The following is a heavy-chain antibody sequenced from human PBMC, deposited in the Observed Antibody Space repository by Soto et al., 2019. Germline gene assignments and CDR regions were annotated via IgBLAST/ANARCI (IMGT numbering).Heavy chain of an antibody. CDR1: GYTFTNYA. CDR2: INGGNGDT. D-gene: IGHD2-2*01. V-gene: IGHV1-3*01. CDR3: ASAYCSSNTCGWFDP. J-gene: IGHJ5*02. Sequence: GASVKVSCKASGYTFTNYAMYWVRQAPGQRLEWMGWINGGNGDTKYSQKFQGRVTITRDKSASTAYMELSSLRSEDTAVYYCASAYCSSNTCGWFDPWGQGTLVTVSS.